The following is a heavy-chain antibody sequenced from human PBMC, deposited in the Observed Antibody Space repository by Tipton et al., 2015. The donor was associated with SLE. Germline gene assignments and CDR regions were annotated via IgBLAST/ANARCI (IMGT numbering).Heavy chain of an antibody. Sequence: TLSLTCAVYGGSFSGYYWSWIRQPPGKGLEWIGEINHSGGTNYNPSLKSRVTISVDTSKNQFSLKLSSVTAADTAVYYCARGKDIVVARDAFDIWGQGTMVTVSS. CDR1: GGSFSGYY. D-gene: IGHD2-15*01. CDR2: INHSGGT. V-gene: IGHV4-34*01. J-gene: IGHJ3*02. CDR3: ARGKDIVVARDAFDI.